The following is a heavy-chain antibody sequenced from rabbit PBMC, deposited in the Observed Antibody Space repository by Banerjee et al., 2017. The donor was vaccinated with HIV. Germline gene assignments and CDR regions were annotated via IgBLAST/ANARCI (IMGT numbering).Heavy chain of an antibody. V-gene: IGHV1S45*01. CDR3: VRSGASADYGYDL. Sequence: QEQLEESGGDLVKPEGSLTLTCTASGFSFSGSYWICWVRQAPGKGLEWIGCIYTGSGSTDYASWAKGRFTISRSTSLNTVTLQMTSLTAADTATYFCVRSGASADYGYDLWGQGTLVTVS. CDR1: GFSFSGSYW. CDR2: IYTGSGST. D-gene: IGHD6-1*01. J-gene: IGHJ3*01.